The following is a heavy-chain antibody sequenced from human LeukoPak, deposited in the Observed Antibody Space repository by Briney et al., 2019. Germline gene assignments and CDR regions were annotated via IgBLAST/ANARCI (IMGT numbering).Heavy chain of an antibody. CDR2: ISSSGVGT. J-gene: IGHJ6*03. CDR3: AKDHYCTSTSCPYYYYYYYLDV. V-gene: IGHV3-23*01. CDR1: GFTFSSYA. D-gene: IGHD2-2*01. Sequence: GGSLRLSCAASGFTFSSYAMSWVRQAPGKGLEWVSAISSSGVGTYYADSVKGRYTISRDNSKTTLYLQMNSLRAEDTAVYYCAKDHYCTSTSCPYYYYYYYLDVWGKGTTVTVSS.